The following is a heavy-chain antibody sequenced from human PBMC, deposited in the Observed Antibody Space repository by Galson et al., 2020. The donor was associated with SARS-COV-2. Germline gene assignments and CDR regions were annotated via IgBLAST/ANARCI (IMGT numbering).Heavy chain of an antibody. Sequence: GESLKISCAASGFTFTSYNMHWVRQAPGRGLEWVAVISNDGSSKYYADSVQGRFTISRDNSKNTLFLQLNSLRGDDTAVYYCAREAFPEGAEAPLGRLFGVAVTTEKGFDYWGQGTLVTVSS. CDR1: GFTFTSYN. CDR3: AREAFPEGAEAPLGRLFGVAVTTEKGFDY. CDR2: ISNDGSSK. J-gene: IGHJ4*02. D-gene: IGHD3-3*01. V-gene: IGHV3-30-3*01.